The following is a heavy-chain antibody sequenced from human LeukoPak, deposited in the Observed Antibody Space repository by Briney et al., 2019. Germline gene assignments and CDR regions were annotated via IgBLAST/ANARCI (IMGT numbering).Heavy chain of an antibody. CDR3: AKISSSWYLSLLDY. CDR2: ISGSGDGT. CDR1: GFTVSSNY. V-gene: IGHV3-23*01. J-gene: IGHJ4*02. Sequence: GGSLRLSCAASGFTVSSNYMSWVRQAPGKGLEWVSAISGSGDGTYYADSVKGRFTISRDNSNNTLFLQMNNLRAEDTAVYYCAKISSSWYLSLLDYWGQGALVTVSS. D-gene: IGHD6-13*01.